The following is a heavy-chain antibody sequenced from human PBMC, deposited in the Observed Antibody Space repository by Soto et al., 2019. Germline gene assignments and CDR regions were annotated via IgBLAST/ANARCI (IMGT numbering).Heavy chain of an antibody. J-gene: IGHJ5*02. Sequence: SQTLSLTCAISGDSVSSNSAAWNWIRQSPSRGLEWLGRTYYRSKWYNDYAVSVKSRITINPDTSKNQFSLQLNSVTPEDTAVYYCAGGESDSYGYLDWFDPWGQGTLVTVSS. CDR3: AGGESDSYGYLDWFDP. CDR2: TYYRSKWYN. CDR1: GDSVSSNSAA. D-gene: IGHD5-18*01. V-gene: IGHV6-1*01.